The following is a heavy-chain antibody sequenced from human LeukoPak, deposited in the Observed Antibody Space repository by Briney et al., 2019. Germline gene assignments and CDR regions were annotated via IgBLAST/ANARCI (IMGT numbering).Heavy chain of an antibody. D-gene: IGHD2-15*01. J-gene: IGHJ4*02. V-gene: IGHV3-43D*04. Sequence: GGSLRLSCAASGFTFDDYAMHWVRQAPGKGLEWVSPISWDGGSTYYADSVKGRFTISRDNSKNSLYLQMNRLRAEDTALYYCAKDGRGYCSGGSCYGGFDYWGQGTLVTVSS. CDR3: AKDGRGYCSGGSCYGGFDY. CDR2: ISWDGGST. CDR1: GFTFDDYA.